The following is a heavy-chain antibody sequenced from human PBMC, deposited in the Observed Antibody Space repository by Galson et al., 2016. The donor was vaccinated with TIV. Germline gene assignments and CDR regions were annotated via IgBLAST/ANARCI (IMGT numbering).Heavy chain of an antibody. CDR2: INPNSGGT. CDR1: GYTFTSYH. J-gene: IGHJ2*01. V-gene: IGHV1-2*02. Sequence: SVKVSCKASGYTFTSYHVHWVRQAPGQGLEWMGSINPNSGGTNYAQSFQGRVTITRDTSISTASMELSMLRSDDTATYYCARAATAVGDWFFDLWGRGTLVPVCS. D-gene: IGHD4-23*01. CDR3: ARAATAVGDWFFDL.